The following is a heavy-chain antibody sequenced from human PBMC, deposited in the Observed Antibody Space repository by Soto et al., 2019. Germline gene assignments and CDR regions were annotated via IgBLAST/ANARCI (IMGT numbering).Heavy chain of an antibody. Sequence: GGSLRLSCAASGFPFNTYAMSWVRQAPGKGPEWVSAISESGDNAFYADSVQGRVTISRDNSYNILYLQMNSLRAEDTALYFCAKGGYIYGLDPWGQGTLVTVSS. V-gene: IGHV3-23*01. CDR2: ISESGDNA. CDR1: GFPFNTYA. D-gene: IGHD5-18*01. CDR3: AKGGYIYGLDP. J-gene: IGHJ5*02.